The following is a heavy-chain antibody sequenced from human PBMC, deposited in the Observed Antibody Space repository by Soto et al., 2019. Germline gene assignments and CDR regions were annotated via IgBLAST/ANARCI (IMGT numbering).Heavy chain of an antibody. CDR2: IWYDGSNQ. J-gene: IGHJ4*02. CDR1: GFIFTTYG. CDR3: VNDPSGGDCYSGPYLDH. Sequence: QVQLVESGGGVVQPGRSLRLSCAASGFIFTTYGLHWVRQAPGKGLEWVAVIWYDGSNQYYADSVKCGFTLSRDNSKNIQYLQMNSVRVEDTVVYYCVNDPSGGDCYSGPYLDHWGQGTVVTASS. D-gene: IGHD2-21*02. V-gene: IGHV3-33*06.